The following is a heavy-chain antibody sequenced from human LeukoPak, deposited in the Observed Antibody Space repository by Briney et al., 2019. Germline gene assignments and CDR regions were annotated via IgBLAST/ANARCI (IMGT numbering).Heavy chain of an antibody. CDR3: ARHGWFGDHRGWFEL. J-gene: IGHJ5*02. Sequence: GESLKISCQGSGYSFTTYWIGWVRQMPGKGLECMGIIYPGDSDTRYSPSFQGQVTISADKSISTAYLQWSSLKASDTAMYYCARHGWFGDHRGWFELWGQGTMVTV. CDR1: GYSFTTYW. V-gene: IGHV5-51*01. CDR2: IYPGDSDT. D-gene: IGHD3-10*01.